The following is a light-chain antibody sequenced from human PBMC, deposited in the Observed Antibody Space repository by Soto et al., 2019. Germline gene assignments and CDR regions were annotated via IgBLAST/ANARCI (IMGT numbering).Light chain of an antibody. V-gene: IGLV1-47*01. CDR3: AAWDDSLSANWV. J-gene: IGLJ3*02. CDR2: RNT. CDR1: SSNIGSNF. Sequence: QSVLTQPPSASGTPGQRVTISCSGSSSNIGSNFVYWYQQLPGTAPKLLIYRNTQRPSGVPDRFSGSKSGTSASLAISGLRSEDEVDYYCAAWDDSLSANWVFGGGTKLTVL.